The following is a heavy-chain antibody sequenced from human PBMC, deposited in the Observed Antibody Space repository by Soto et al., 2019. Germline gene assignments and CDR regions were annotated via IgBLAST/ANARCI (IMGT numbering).Heavy chain of an antibody. CDR2: INAGNGNT. D-gene: IGHD2-2*01. J-gene: IGHJ3*02. V-gene: IGHV1-3*01. CDR1: GYTFTSYA. CDR3: ARDRNRYCSSTSCPTSDAFDI. Sequence: GASVKVSCKASGYTFTSYAMHWVRQAPGQRLEWMGWINAGNGNTKYSQKFQGRVTITRDTSASTAYMELSSLRSEDTAVYYCARDRNRYCSSTSCPTSDAFDIWGQGTMVTVSS.